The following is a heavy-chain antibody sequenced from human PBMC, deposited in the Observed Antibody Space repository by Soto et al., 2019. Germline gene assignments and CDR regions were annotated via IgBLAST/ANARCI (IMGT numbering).Heavy chain of an antibody. CDR3: ARGGHVVVVTAALDY. J-gene: IGHJ4*02. CDR2: VNPSGGHT. V-gene: IGHV1-46*01. CDR1: GDTFTDYY. D-gene: IGHD2-21*02. Sequence: EASVKVSCKASGDTFTDYYIHWVRQAPGQGLEWMGTVNPSGGHTTYAQHFLGRVTMTRDTSTSTLYMELTSLTPDDTAIYYCARGGHVVVVTAALDYWGQGTLVTVSS.